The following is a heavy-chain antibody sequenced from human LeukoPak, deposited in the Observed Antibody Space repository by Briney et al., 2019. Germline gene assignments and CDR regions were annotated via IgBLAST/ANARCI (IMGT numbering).Heavy chain of an antibody. J-gene: IGHJ4*02. V-gene: IGHV1-2*02. CDR1: GYTFTGYY. D-gene: IGHD5-18*01. CDR2: INPNSGGT. CDR3: ARGDRIQLWLLYYFDY. Sequence: GASVKVSCKASGYTFTGYYMHWVRQAPGLGLEWMGWINPNSGGTNYAQKFQGRVTMTRDTSISTAYMELSRLRSDDTAVYYCARGDRIQLWLLYYFDYWGQGTLVTVSS.